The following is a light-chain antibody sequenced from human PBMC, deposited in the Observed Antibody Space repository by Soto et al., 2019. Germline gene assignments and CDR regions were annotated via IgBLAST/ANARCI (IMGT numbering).Light chain of an antibody. V-gene: IGKV1-5*01. Sequence: DIQLTQSPSTLSASLGDRVTITCRASQTISRWLAWYQQKPGKAPKLLIYDASILQGGVPSRFSGSGSGTEFTLTISSLQSDDFATYYCQQYTTYWTFGQGTKVDI. CDR1: QTISRW. CDR2: DAS. J-gene: IGKJ1*01. CDR3: QQYTTYWT.